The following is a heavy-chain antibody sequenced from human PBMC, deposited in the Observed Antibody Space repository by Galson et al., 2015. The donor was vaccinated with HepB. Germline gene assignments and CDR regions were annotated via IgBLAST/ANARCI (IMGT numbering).Heavy chain of an antibody. CDR2: TYYRSKWYN. CDR3: ARGAYYDSSGYLGFELVYYYMDV. J-gene: IGHJ6*03. CDR1: GDSVSSNSAA. V-gene: IGHV6-1*01. Sequence: CAISGDSVSSNSAAWNWIRQSPSRGLEWLGRTYYRSKWYNDYAVSVKSRITINPDTSKNQFSLQLNSVTPEDTAVYYCARGAYYDSSGYLGFELVYYYMDVWGKGTTVTVSS. D-gene: IGHD3-22*01.